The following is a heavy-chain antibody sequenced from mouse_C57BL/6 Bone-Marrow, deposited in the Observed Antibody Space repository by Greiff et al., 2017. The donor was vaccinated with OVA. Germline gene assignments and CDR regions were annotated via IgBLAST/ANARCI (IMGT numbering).Heavy chain of an antibody. CDR3: AREGDYDYDVWFAY. CDR2: IYPGSGST. V-gene: IGHV1-55*01. Sequence: QVQLQQPGAELVKPGASVKMSCKASGYTFTSYWITWVKQRPGQGLEWIGDIYPGSGSTNYNEKFKSKATLTVDTSSSTAYMQLSSLTSEDSAVYYCAREGDYDYDVWFAYWGQGTLVTVSA. J-gene: IGHJ3*01. CDR1: GYTFTSYW. D-gene: IGHD2-4*01.